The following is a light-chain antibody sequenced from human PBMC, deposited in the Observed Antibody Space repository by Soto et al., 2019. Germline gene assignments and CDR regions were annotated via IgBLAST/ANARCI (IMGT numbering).Light chain of an antibody. Sequence: EIVLTQSPGTLSLSPGERATLSCRASQSVSNNYLAWYQQKPGQAPRRLIFGASGRATGIPDRFSGSGSGTDSTLTISRLEPEDFAVYYCQQYGTSPTFGQGTKVAIK. CDR3: QQYGTSPT. CDR2: GAS. J-gene: IGKJ1*01. CDR1: QSVSNNY. V-gene: IGKV3-20*01.